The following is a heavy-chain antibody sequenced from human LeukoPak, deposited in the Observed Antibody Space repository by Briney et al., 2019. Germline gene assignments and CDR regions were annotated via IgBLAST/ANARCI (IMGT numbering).Heavy chain of an antibody. Sequence: KASETLSLTCSVSGGSISGFYWSWFRQPPGKRLEWIGYIHYTGNPDYNPSLNSRVTISVDTPKNQFSLRVTSLTASDTAVYYCARGGWSLDRWGRGTLVTVSS. V-gene: IGHV4-59*08. CDR2: IHYTGNP. CDR3: ARGGWSLDR. J-gene: IGHJ5*02. CDR1: GGSISGFY. D-gene: IGHD6-19*01.